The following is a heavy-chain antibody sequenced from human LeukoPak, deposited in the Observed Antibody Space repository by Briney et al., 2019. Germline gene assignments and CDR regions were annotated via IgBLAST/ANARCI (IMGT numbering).Heavy chain of an antibody. CDR3: VRNAGNSDYDS. D-gene: IGHD4-23*01. J-gene: IGHJ4*02. Sequence: SETLSLTCTVSGDSISNRNCWTWVRQPPGKGLEWIGEIYHNGTTNYKPSLKSRVTMSLDKSKNQFSLKLNSVTAADTAVYYCVRNAGNSDYDSWGQGTLVTVSS. CDR1: GDSISNRNC. V-gene: IGHV4-4*02. CDR2: IYHNGTT.